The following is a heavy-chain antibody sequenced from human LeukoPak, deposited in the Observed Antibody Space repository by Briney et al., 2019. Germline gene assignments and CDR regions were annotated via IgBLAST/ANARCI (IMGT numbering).Heavy chain of an antibody. Sequence: PSETLSLTCTVSGGSINRYFWNWIRQPAGEELEWIGRMDATGSTNYNPSLKSRVTMSVDTSKNQFYLKLNSVTAADTALYYCARVPVVVPAAKGYFDYWGQGTLVTVSS. J-gene: IGHJ4*02. V-gene: IGHV4-4*07. CDR2: MDATGST. CDR3: ARVPVVVPAAKGYFDY. D-gene: IGHD2-2*01. CDR1: GGSINRYF.